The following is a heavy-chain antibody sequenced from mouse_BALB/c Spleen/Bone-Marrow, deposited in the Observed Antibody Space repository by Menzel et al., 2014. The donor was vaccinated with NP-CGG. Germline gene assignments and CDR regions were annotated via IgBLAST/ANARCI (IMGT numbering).Heavy chain of an antibody. V-gene: IGHV1-14*01. CDR2: INPYNDGT. Sequence: EVQPQQSGPELVKPGASVKMSCKASGYTFXSYVMHWVKQKPGQGLEWIGYINPYNDGTNYNEKFKGKATLTSDKPSSTAYMELSSLTSEDSAVYYCARDYGNLAWFAYWGQGTLVTVSA. D-gene: IGHD2-1*01. CDR1: GYTFXSYV. J-gene: IGHJ3*01. CDR3: ARDYGNLAWFAY.